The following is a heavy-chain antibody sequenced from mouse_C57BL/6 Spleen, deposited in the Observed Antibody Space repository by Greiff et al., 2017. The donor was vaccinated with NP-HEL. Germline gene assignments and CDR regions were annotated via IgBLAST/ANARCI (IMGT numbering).Heavy chain of an antibody. Sequence: VQLQQSGAELVRPGASVTLSCKASGYTFTDYEMHWVKQTPVHGLEWIGAIDPETGGTAYNQKFKGKAILTADKSSSTAYMELRSLTSEDSAVYYCTRSRGGYYGGVDYWGQGTTLTVSS. D-gene: IGHD2-3*01. CDR3: TRSRGGYYGGVDY. J-gene: IGHJ2*01. CDR1: GYTFTDYE. V-gene: IGHV1-15*01. CDR2: IDPETGGT.